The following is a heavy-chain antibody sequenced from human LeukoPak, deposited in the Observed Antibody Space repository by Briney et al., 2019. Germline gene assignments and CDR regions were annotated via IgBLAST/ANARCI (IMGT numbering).Heavy chain of an antibody. CDR3: ARNNWGIDY. V-gene: IGHV3-23*01. D-gene: IGHD1/OR15-1a*01. CDR2: ISGSGGST. Sequence: PGGSLRLSCAASGFTFSSYGMSWVRQAPGKGLEWVSAISGSGGSTYYVDSVKGRFTISRDNSKNTLYLQMNSLRAEDTAIYYCARNNWGIDYWGLGTLVTVSS. J-gene: IGHJ4*01. CDR1: GFTFSSYG.